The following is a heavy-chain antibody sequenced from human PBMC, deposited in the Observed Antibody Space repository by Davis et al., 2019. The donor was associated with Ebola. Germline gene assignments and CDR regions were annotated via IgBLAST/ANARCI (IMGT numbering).Heavy chain of an antibody. Sequence: GESLKISCAASGFTVTSNYMSWVCQAPGKGLECVSLIYTGGTTYYADSVKGRFTISRDNSKNTLYLQMNSLRAEDTAVYYCVGSSQRVYFDYWGQGTLVTVSS. J-gene: IGHJ4*02. CDR1: GFTVTSNY. CDR3: VGSSQRVYFDY. D-gene: IGHD6-13*01. CDR2: IYTGGTT. V-gene: IGHV3-66*01.